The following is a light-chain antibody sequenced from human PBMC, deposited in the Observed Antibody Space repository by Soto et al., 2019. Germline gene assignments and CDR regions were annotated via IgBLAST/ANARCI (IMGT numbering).Light chain of an antibody. CDR2: AAS. CDR1: QSISSY. CDR3: QQSYSTPIT. V-gene: IGKV1-39*01. J-gene: IGKJ5*01. Sequence: DIQMTQSPSSLSASVGDRVTITCPASQSISSYLNWYQQKPGKAPKLLIYAASSLQSGVPSRFSGSGSATDFTLTISSLQPEDFATYYCQQSYSTPITCGQGTRLEIK.